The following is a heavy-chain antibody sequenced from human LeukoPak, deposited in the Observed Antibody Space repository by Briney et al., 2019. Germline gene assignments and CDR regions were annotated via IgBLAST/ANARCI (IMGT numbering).Heavy chain of an antibody. Sequence: GASVKASCKASGYTFTSYAMRWVRQAPGQGLEWMGWITPSGGTNYPQKFQGRVAITRDTSITTAYMDLSRLTSDDTAVYYCARDRYGDGFAHFDYWGQGALVTVSS. CDR2: ITPSGGT. CDR3: ARDRYGDGFAHFDY. CDR1: GYTFTSYA. V-gene: IGHV1-2*02. D-gene: IGHD5-24*01. J-gene: IGHJ4*02.